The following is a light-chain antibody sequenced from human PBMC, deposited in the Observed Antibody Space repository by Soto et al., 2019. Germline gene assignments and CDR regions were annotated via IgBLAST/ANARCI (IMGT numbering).Light chain of an antibody. J-gene: IGKJ1*01. CDR3: QQYSSPPAT. Sequence: EIVLTQSPATLSLSPGERATLSCRASQSVSSYLAWYQQKPGQAPRLLIYDASNRATGIPARFSGSGSGTDFTLTISSLEPEDFAVYFCQQYSSPPATFGQGTKVEIK. V-gene: IGKV3-11*01. CDR1: QSVSSY. CDR2: DAS.